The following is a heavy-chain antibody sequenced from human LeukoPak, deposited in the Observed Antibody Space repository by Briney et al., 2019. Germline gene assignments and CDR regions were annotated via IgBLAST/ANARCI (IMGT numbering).Heavy chain of an antibody. CDR2: ISTSSSSI. CDR1: GFTFSTYS. D-gene: IGHD6-6*01. Sequence: GGSLRLSCAASGFTFSTYSMNWVRQAPGKGLEWVSSISTSSSSIYYADSAKGRFTISRDNSKSTLYLQMNSLRAEDTAVYYCAKRGNSSSHDYWGQGTLVTVSS. CDR3: AKRGNSSSHDY. J-gene: IGHJ4*02. V-gene: IGHV3-21*01.